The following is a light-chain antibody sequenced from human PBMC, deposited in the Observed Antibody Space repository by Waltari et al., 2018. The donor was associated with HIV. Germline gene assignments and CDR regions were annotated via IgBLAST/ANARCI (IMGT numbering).Light chain of an antibody. CDR2: RNN. CDR1: NSNIGNNF. J-gene: IGLJ3*02. V-gene: IGLV1-47*01. CDR3: AAWDDKVGEWV. Sequence: HSALTQPPSASKPPGQRVPMSCSGTNSNIGNNFVSWFQQVPGGAPKFVIYRNNQRPSEVPDRFSGAKSGTSASLIISGLRSEDEADYYCAAWDDKVGEWVFGGGTKLTVL.